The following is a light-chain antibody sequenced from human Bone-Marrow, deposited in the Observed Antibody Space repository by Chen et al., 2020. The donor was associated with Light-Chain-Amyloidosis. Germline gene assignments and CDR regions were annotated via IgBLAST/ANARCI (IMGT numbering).Light chain of an antibody. Sequence: QSALTQPRSVSWSPGPSVTISCTGTSSDVGGSEYVYWYQQYPGKVPKLMIYDVSKRPSGVSDRFSASKSGNTASLTISGLQAEDEADYYCCSHAGTYVIFGGGTKLTVL. CDR1: SSDVGGSEY. CDR3: CSHAGTYVI. J-gene: IGLJ2*01. V-gene: IGLV2-11*01. CDR2: DVS.